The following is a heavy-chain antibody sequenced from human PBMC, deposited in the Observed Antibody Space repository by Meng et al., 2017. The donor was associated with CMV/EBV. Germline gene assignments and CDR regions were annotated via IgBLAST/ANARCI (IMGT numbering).Heavy chain of an antibody. D-gene: IGHD4-17*01. V-gene: IGHV1-69*10. J-gene: IGHJ4*02. Sequence: SVKVSCKASGGTFSSFAIGWVRQAPGQGLEWMGGIIPFPGMANYARKFQGRVTITTDESTNTAYMELSTLRFEDTAIYYCARPRDFGDYFFDYWGQGTLVTVSS. CDR3: ARPRDFGDYFFDY. CDR1: GGTFSSFA. CDR2: IIPFPGMA.